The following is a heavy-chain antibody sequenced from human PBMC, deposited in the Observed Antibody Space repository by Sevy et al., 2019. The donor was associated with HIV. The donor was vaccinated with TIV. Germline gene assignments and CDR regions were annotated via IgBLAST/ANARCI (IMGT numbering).Heavy chain of an antibody. D-gene: IGHD5-12*01. V-gene: IGHV1-69*13. CDR1: GDTFGNYA. Sequence: ASVKVSCKASGDTFGNYAIAWVRQAPGQGLEWVGGIIPVFGSANSAQKFQDRVTITADVSTITAYMELRRLRSEDTAVYYCARSNPDGYNYSYYYGMDVWGQGTTVTVSS. CDR2: IIPVFGSA. CDR3: ARSNPDGYNYSYYYGMDV. J-gene: IGHJ6*02.